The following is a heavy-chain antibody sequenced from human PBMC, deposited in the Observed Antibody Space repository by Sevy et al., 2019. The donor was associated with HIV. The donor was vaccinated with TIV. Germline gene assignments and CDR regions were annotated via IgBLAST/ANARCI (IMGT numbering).Heavy chain of an antibody. CDR2: IYYSGST. CDR3: ARGGGGYGSGSYIDY. V-gene: IGHV4-59*13. D-gene: IGHD3-10*01. Sequence: SETLSLTCTVSGGSISSYYWSWIRQPPGKGLEWIGYIYYSGSTNYNPSLKSRVTISVDTSKNQLSLKLSSVTAADTAVYYCARGGGGYGSGSYIDYWGQGTLVTVSS. J-gene: IGHJ4*02. CDR1: GGSISSYY.